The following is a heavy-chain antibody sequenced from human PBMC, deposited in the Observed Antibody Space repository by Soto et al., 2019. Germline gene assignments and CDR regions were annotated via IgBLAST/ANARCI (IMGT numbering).Heavy chain of an antibody. CDR2: IYPGDSDT. Sequence: PGESLKISCKGSGYSFTNYWIDWVRQMPGKGLEWMGIIYPGDSDTRYSPSFQGQVTISADKSISTAYLQWSSLKASDTAMYYCARPGYCSSTSCPLDFWGQGTLVTVSS. CDR3: ARPGYCSSTSCPLDF. V-gene: IGHV5-51*01. D-gene: IGHD2-2*01. CDR1: GYSFTNYW. J-gene: IGHJ4*02.